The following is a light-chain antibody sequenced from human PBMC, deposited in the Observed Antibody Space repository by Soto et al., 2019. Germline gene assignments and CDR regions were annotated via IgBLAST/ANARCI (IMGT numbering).Light chain of an antibody. J-gene: IGKJ1*01. CDR1: QNISSY. CDR2: DVS. V-gene: IGKV3-11*01. CDR3: QQRSNCPPT. Sequence: IVLIHSPVTLSLSGGGRGTLSCRASQNISSYLIWYQQKPGQSPRVLMYDVSNRATGIPARFSGSGSGTDFTLTISSIEPEALAVYYCQQRSNCPPTFGQGTKVDIK.